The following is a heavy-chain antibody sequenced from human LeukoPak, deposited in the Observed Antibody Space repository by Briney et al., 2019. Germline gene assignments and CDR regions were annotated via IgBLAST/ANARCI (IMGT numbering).Heavy chain of an antibody. V-gene: IGHV1-18*04. CDR2: ISAYNGNT. Sequence: ASVKVSCKASGYTFTSYGISWVRQAPGQGLEWMGWISAYNGNTNYAQKLQGRVTMTTDTSTSTAYMELRSLRSDDTAVYYCARGTDYGDYGGYYYGMDAWGKGTTVTVSS. D-gene: IGHD4-17*01. CDR1: GYTFTSYG. CDR3: ARGTDYGDYGGYYYGMDA. J-gene: IGHJ6*04.